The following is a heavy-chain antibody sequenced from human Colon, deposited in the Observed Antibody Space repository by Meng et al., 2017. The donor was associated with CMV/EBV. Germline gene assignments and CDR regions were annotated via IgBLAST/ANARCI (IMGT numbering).Heavy chain of an antibody. J-gene: IGHJ4*02. CDR2: ISAYNGNT. CDR3: ATELSRGGY. CDR1: GETLIDFG. V-gene: IGHV1-18*01. Sequence: SATEAKNAVAACRFSCKASGETLIDFGISWVRQAPGKGLEWMGWISAYNGNTNYAPEFQGRVTLTTDTSTTTDTSTTTVYMELRSLRSDDTAIYYCATELSRGGYWGQGTLVTVSS.